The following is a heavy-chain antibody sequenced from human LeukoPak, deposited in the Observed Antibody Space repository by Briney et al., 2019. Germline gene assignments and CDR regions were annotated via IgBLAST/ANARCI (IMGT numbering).Heavy chain of an antibody. D-gene: IGHD3-10*01. Sequence: PAASVKVSCKASGYTFTGYYMHWVRQAPGQGLEWMGIINPSGGSTSYAQKFQGRVTMTRDMSTSTVYMELSSLRFEDTAVYYCARDNSLSGGSGRNAFDIWGQGTMVTVSS. J-gene: IGHJ3*02. CDR1: GYTFTGYY. CDR2: INPSGGST. V-gene: IGHV1-46*01. CDR3: ARDNSLSGGSGRNAFDI.